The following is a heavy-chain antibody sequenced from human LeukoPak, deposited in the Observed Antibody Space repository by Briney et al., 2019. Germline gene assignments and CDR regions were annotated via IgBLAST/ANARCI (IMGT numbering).Heavy chain of an antibody. CDR2: IYYSGST. CDR1: GDSISSYY. V-gene: IGHV4-59*01. CDR3: ARSGYRYGYFDY. D-gene: IGHD5-18*01. Sequence: SETLSLTCTVSGDSISSYYWSWIRQPPGKGLEWIGYIYYSGSTNYNPSLKSRVTISVDTSKNQFSLKLSSVTAADTAVYYCARSGYRYGYFDYWGQGTLVTVSS. J-gene: IGHJ4*02.